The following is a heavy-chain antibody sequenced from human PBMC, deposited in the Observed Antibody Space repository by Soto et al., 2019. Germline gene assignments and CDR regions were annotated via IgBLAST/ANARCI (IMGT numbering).Heavy chain of an antibody. Sequence: ASVKVSCKASGYTFTGYYMHWVRQAPGQGLEWMGWINPNSGGTNYAQKFQGWVTMTRDTSISTAYMELSRLRSDDTAVYYCARDVAYSFSYYLDYWGQGTLVTVSS. CDR3: ARDVAYSFSYYLDY. CDR2: INPNSGGT. CDR1: GYTFTGYY. J-gene: IGHJ4*02. D-gene: IGHD1-26*01. V-gene: IGHV1-2*04.